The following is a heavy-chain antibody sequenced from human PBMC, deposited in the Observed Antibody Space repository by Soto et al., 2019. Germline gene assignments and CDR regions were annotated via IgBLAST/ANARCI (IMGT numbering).Heavy chain of an antibody. CDR1: GFTFSSYA. Sequence: QVQLVESGGGVVQPGRSLRLSCAASGFTFSSYAMHWVRQAPGKGLEWVAVISYDGSNKYYADSVKGRFTISRDNSKNTLYLQMNSLRAEDTAVYYCARDSSRYFDWLLPIPWGGWFDPWGQGTLVTVSS. D-gene: IGHD3-9*01. CDR2: ISYDGSNK. CDR3: ARDSSRYFDWLLPIPWGGWFDP. J-gene: IGHJ5*02. V-gene: IGHV3-30-3*01.